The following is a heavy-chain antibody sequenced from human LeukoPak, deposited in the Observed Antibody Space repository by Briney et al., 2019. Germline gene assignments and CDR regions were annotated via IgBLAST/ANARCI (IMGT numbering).Heavy chain of an antibody. CDR1: GFTFSSYS. D-gene: IGHD4-23*01. J-gene: IGHJ6*03. V-gene: IGHV3-48*04. CDR3: ARLGNHYYYYYMDV. CDR2: ISSSSSTI. Sequence: GGSLRLSCAASGFTFSSYSMNWVRQAPGKELEWVSYISSSSSTIYYADSVKGRFTISRDNAKNSLYLQMNSLRAEDMAVYYCARLGNHYYYYYMDVWGKGTTVTVSS.